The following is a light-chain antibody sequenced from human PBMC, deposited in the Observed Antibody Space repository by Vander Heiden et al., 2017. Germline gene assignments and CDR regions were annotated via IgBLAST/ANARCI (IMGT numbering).Light chain of an antibody. CDR3: ASWDTGGDGWV. J-gene: IGLJ3*02. CDR1: GSQTRKTS. CDR2: NNN. Sequence: SVLTQPPSVSVAPGQRVTISCSGDGSQTRKTSVDWYRQLPGTAPKLLIYNNNQRPSGVPDRFSGSNSGTTASPAISGLQAEDEADYYCASWDTGGDGWVFGGGTKLTVL. V-gene: IGLV1-44*01.